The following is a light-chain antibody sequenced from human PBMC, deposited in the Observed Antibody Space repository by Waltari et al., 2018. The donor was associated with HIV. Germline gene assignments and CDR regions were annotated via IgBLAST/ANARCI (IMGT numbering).Light chain of an antibody. Sequence: QAALTQPASVSGSPGQPITISSPGTITDVGTYTLVSWYQHHPGTAPKLMIYEGNTRPSGVSNRCSGSKSGNTASLTISGLQAEDEADYYCSSYTSFSTVLFGGGTKLTVL. CDR3: SSYTSFSTVL. CDR1: ITDVGTYTL. V-gene: IGLV2-23*01. J-gene: IGLJ2*01. CDR2: EGN.